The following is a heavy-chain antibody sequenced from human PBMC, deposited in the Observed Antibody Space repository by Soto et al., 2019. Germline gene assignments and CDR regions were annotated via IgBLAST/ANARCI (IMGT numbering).Heavy chain of an antibody. CDR2: IIPILGNT. CDR3: AWNREDTPYLKVVLMVS. D-gene: IGHD2-8*01. Sequence: ASVKVSCKASGGTFSSYTISWVRQAPGQGLEWMGRIIPILGNTNYAQKLQGRVTMTTDTSTSTAYMELRSLRSDDTAVYYCAWNREDTPYLKVVLMVSWGQGTLVTVSS. V-gene: IGHV1-18*01. CDR1: GGTFSSYT. J-gene: IGHJ4*02.